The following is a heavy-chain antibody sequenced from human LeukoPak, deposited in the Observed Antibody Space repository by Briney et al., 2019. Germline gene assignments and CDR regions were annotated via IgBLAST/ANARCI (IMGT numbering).Heavy chain of an antibody. CDR1: GYTFTSDA. J-gene: IGHJ4*02. CDR2: INTNTGNP. Sequence: ASVKVSCKASGYTFTSDAMNWVRQAPGQGLEWMGWINTNTGNPTYAQGFTGRFVFSLDTSVSTAYLQISSLKAEDTAVYYCARDPLEMATTPFDYWGQATLVTVSS. D-gene: IGHD5-24*01. CDR3: ARDPLEMATTPFDY. V-gene: IGHV7-4-1*02.